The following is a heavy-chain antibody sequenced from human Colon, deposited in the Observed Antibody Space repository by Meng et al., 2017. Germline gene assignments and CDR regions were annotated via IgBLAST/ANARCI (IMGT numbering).Heavy chain of an antibody. CDR1: GGSISSGDYY. Sequence: QVQLQESGPGLVKPSQTLSLTCTVSGGSISSGDYYWSWIRQPPGKGLEWIGYIYYSGNTNYNPSLKSRVSISVDTSKKQFSLKLSSVIAADTGVYYCARGSMAAALPRGWGQGTLVTVSS. CDR3: ARGSMAAALPRG. D-gene: IGHD6-13*01. V-gene: IGHV4-61*08. CDR2: IYYSGNT. J-gene: IGHJ4*02.